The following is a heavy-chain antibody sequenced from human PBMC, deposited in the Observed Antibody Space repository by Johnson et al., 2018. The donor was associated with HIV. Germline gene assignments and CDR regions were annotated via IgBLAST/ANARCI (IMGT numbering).Heavy chain of an antibody. D-gene: IGHD1-26*01. CDR2: IGGSGGTT. J-gene: IGHJ3*02. V-gene: IGHV3-23*04. CDR1: GFTFSSYA. CDR3: AKYGGGGTYFSAFDI. Sequence: VQLVESGGGVVQPGRSLRLSCAASGFTFSSYAMTWVRQAPGRGLEWVSTIGGSGGTTYYADSVKGRFTISRDSSKNTVYLHMDSLRVGDTAMYYCAKYGGGGTYFSAFDIWGQGTKVIVSS.